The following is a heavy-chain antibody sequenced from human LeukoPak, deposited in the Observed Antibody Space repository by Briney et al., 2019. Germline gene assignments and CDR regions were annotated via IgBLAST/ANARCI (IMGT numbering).Heavy chain of an antibody. J-gene: IGHJ5*02. CDR2: INHSGST. Sequence: PSETLSLTCAVYGGSFSGYYWSWIRQPPGKGLEWIGEINHSGSTNYNPSLKSRVTISVDTSKNQFSLKLSSVTAADTAVYYCAREDGYSYAFKGWFDPWGQGTLVTVSS. D-gene: IGHD5-18*01. V-gene: IGHV4-34*01. CDR1: GGSFSGYY. CDR3: AREDGYSYAFKGWFDP.